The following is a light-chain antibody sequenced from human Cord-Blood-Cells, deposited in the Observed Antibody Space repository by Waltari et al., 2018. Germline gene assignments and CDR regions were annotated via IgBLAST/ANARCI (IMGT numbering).Light chain of an antibody. CDR1: QSVSSY. CDR3: QQRSNWRYT. Sequence: EIVLTQSPATLSLSPGERATVSCRASQSVSSYLAWYQQKHGQAPRLLIYDASNRATGIPARFSGSGSGTDFTLTISSLEPEDFAVYYCQQRSNWRYTFGQGTKLEIK. CDR2: DAS. J-gene: IGKJ2*01. V-gene: IGKV3-11*01.